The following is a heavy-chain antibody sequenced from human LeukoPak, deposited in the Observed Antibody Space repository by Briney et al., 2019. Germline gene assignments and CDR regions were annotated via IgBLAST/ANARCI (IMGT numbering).Heavy chain of an antibody. CDR1: GYTLTELS. Sequence: ASVKVSCKVSGYTLTELSMHWVRQAPGKGLEWMGGFDPEDGETIYAQKFQGRVTMTEDTSTDTAYMELSSLRSEDTAVYYCATGLRYFDWLFLDTYFDYWGQGTLVTVSS. D-gene: IGHD3-9*01. J-gene: IGHJ4*02. CDR2: FDPEDGET. V-gene: IGHV1-24*01. CDR3: ATGLRYFDWLFLDTYFDY.